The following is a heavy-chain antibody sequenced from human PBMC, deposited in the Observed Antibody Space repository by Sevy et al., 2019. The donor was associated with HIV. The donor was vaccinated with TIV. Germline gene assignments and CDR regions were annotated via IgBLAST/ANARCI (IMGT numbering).Heavy chain of an antibody. Sequence: SETLSLTCTVSGGSISSYYWSWIRQPPGKGLEWIGYIYYSGSTNYNPSLKSRVTISVDTSKNQFSLKLSSVTAADTAVYYCARLRRVEYYFDYWGQGTLVTVSS. CDR1: GGSISSYY. J-gene: IGHJ4*02. CDR3: ARLRRVEYYFDY. CDR2: IYYSGST. V-gene: IGHV4-59*08. D-gene: IGHD3-10*01.